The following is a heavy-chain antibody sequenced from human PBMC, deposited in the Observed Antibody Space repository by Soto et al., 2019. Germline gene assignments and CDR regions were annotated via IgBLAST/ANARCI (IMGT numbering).Heavy chain of an antibody. D-gene: IGHD6-13*01. Sequence: ASVKVSCKASGYTFTSYYMHWVRQAPGQGLEWMGIINPSGGNTNYAQKLQGRVTMTTDTSTSTAYMELRSLRSDDTAVYYCARDPALGAAGTHDYWGQGTLVNVSS. V-gene: IGHV1-46*01. CDR3: ARDPALGAAGTHDY. CDR1: GYTFTSYY. CDR2: INPSGGNT. J-gene: IGHJ4*02.